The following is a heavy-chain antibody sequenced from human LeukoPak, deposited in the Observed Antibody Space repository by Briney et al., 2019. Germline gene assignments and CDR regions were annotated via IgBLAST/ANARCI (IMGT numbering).Heavy chain of an antibody. V-gene: IGHV3-30*02. D-gene: IGHD3-3*01. CDR1: GLTFSSYG. Sequence: GGSLRLSCAASGLTFSSYGMHWVRQAPGKGLEWVAFIRYDGSNKYYADSVKGRFTISRDNSKNSLYLQMNSLRAEDTAVYYCAREGGPLRFLEWLDQNWFDPWGQGTLVTVSS. CDR2: IRYDGSNK. J-gene: IGHJ5*02. CDR3: AREGGPLRFLEWLDQNWFDP.